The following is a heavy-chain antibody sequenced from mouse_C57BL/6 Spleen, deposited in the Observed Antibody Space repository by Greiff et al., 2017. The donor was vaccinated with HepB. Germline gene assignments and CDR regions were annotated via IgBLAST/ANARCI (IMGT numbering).Heavy chain of an antibody. Sequence: VQLQQSGAELVRPGASVKLSCTASGFNIKDDYMHWVKQRPEQGLEWIGWIDPENGDTEYASKFQGKATITADTSSNTAYLQLSSLTSDDTAFYYCTTISSVRYPNWGQGTSVTVSS. D-gene: IGHD1-1*01. CDR3: TTISSVRYPN. CDR2: IDPENGDT. J-gene: IGHJ4*01. CDR1: GFNIKDDY. V-gene: IGHV14-4*01.